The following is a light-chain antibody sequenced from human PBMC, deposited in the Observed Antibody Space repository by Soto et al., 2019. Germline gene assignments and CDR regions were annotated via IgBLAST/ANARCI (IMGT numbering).Light chain of an antibody. CDR2: GTS. CDR3: QQYDGSPPYT. V-gene: IGKV3-20*01. CDR1: QSVSSSY. J-gene: IGKJ2*01. Sequence: EIVLTQSPGTLSLSPGERATLSCRASQSVSSSYLAWYQQKPGQAPRLLIYGTSSRATGIPHRFSGSGSGTDFTLTISRLEPEDCGVYYCQQYDGSPPYTFGQGTRLEIK.